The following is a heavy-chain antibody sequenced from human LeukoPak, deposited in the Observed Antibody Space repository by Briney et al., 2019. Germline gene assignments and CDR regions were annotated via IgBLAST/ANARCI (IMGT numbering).Heavy chain of an antibody. Sequence: SVKVSRKASRCIFSSYAISWVGQAPGQGLEWMGGIIPIFGTANYAQKFQGRVTITTEETTSTAYMELSSLRSEGTAVYYCATASGPTAMAPAYWGQGTLVTVSS. V-gene: IGHV1-69*05. D-gene: IGHD5-18*01. CDR3: ATASGPTAMAPAY. CDR1: RCIFSSYA. CDR2: IIPIFGTA. J-gene: IGHJ4*02.